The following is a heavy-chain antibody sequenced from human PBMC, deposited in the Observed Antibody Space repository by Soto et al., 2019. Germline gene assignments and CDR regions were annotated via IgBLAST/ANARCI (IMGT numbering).Heavy chain of an antibody. Sequence: GGSLRLSCASSGFPFSSYWMSWVRQAPGKGLEWVANIKQDGSEKYYVDSVKGRFTISRDNAKNSLYLQMNRLRAEDTAFYFGAKIFGVVMTKVGYGMDVWGQGTTVTVSS. D-gene: IGHD3-3*01. V-gene: IGHV3-7*02. CDR3: AKIFGVVMTKVGYGMDV. CDR1: GFPFSSYW. J-gene: IGHJ6*02. CDR2: IKQDGSEK.